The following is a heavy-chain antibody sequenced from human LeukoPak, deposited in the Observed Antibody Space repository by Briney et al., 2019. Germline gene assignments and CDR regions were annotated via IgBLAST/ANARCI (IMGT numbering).Heavy chain of an antibody. CDR2: IYYSGST. Sequence: SETLSPTCTVSGGSISSSSYYWGWIRQPPGKGLEWIGSIYYSGSTYYNPSLKGRVTISVDTSKNQFSLKLSSVTAADTAVYYCASPLIAVAGSFDYWGQGTLVTVSS. V-gene: IGHV4-39*01. CDR1: GGSISSSSYY. J-gene: IGHJ4*02. CDR3: ASPLIAVAGSFDY. D-gene: IGHD6-19*01.